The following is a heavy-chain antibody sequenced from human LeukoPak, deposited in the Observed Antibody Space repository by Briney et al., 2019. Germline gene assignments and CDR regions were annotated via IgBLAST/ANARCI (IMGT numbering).Heavy chain of an antibody. V-gene: IGHV5-51*01. J-gene: IGHJ5*02. CDR1: GYPFTSYW. Sequence: GESLKISCKCSGYPFTSYWIGWVRQMPGKGLEWMGIILPGDSDTRYSPSFKGQVTMSVDKSTTTAYLKWRSLNAADTAMYYCARQYYETLTGPNWFDAWGQGTLVTVSS. CDR3: ARQYYETLTGPNWFDA. D-gene: IGHD3-9*01. CDR2: ILPGDSDT.